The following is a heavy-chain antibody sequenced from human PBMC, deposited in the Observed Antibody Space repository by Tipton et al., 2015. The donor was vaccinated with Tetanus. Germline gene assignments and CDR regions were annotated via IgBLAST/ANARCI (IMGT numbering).Heavy chain of an antibody. D-gene: IGHD1-1*01. CDR3: ARSYGSLEPPGI. CDR1: GFTFSSFW. Sequence: AASGFTFSSFWMTWVRQAPGRGLEWVANINQDGSDKYHVDSVRGRFTISRDNAKNSLSLQMNALRVEDTAVYYCARSYGSLEPPGIWGQGTMVTVSS. CDR2: INQDGSDK. V-gene: IGHV3-7*05. J-gene: IGHJ3*01.